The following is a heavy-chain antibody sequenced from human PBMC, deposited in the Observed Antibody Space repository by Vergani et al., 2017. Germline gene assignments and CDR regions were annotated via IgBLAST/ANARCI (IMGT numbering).Heavy chain of an antibody. CDR3: ARDQPGDGYKYDY. J-gene: IGHJ4*02. CDR2: IIPILGIA. CDR1: GYTFTIHA. V-gene: IGHV1-69*04. Sequence: QVQLVQSGADVKKPGASVKVSCKASGYTFTIHAIHWVRQAPGQRLEWMGRIIPILGIANYAQKFQGRVTITADKSTSTAYMELSSLGSEDTAVYYCARDQPGDGYKYDYWGQGTLVTVSS. D-gene: IGHD5-24*01.